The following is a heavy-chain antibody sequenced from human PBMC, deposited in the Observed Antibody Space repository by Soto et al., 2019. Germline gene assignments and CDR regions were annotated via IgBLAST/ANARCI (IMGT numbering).Heavy chain of an antibody. V-gene: IGHV1-69*12. CDR2: IIPVFGTV. J-gene: IGHJ2*01. D-gene: IGHD5-12*01. CDR1: GGTFSNYP. Sequence: QVQLVQSGAEVKKPGSSVKVPCKASGGTFSNYPISWVRQAPGQGLEWMGGIIPVFGTVNYAQKFQGRVTITADESTSTVDMELSRLRSEDTAVYYCARGNHRWLQLWYFDLWGRGTLVTVSS. CDR3: ARGNHRWLQLWYFDL.